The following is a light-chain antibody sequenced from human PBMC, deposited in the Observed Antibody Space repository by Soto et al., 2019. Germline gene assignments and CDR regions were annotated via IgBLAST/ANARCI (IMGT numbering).Light chain of an antibody. Sequence: QSVLTQPASVSGSPGQSITISCTGTSSDVGGYKNVSWYQQHPGKAPKLMIYEVSNRPSGVSYRFSGSKSGNTASLTISGLQAEDEADYYCSSYTSSSTLRVFGGGTQLTVL. CDR1: SSDVGGYKN. CDR3: SSYTSSSTLRV. CDR2: EVS. J-gene: IGLJ3*02. V-gene: IGLV2-14*01.